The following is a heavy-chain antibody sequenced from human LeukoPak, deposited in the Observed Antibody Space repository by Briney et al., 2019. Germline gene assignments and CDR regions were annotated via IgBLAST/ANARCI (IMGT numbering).Heavy chain of an antibody. Sequence: PGGSLRLSCAASGFTFSSYAMNWVRQAPGKGLEWVSAISGSGGTTYYADSVKGRFNISRDNSKNTLFLHMNSLRAEDTAVYYCAKGVNDFGSGYQYYFDYWGQGTLVTVSS. CDR1: GFTFSSYA. J-gene: IGHJ4*02. V-gene: IGHV3-23*01. CDR2: ISGSGGTT. D-gene: IGHD3-3*01. CDR3: AKGVNDFGSGYQYYFDY.